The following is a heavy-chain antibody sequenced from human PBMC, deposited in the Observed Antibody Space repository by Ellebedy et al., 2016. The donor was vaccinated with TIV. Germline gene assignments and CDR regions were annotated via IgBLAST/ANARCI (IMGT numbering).Heavy chain of an antibody. Sequence: GESLKISCAASGFTVSSNYMSWVRQAPGKGLEWVSVIYSGGSTYYADSVKGRFTISRDNSKNTLYLQMNSLRAEDTAVYYCARSGYDFWSGSPLGGMDVWGQGTTVTVSS. V-gene: IGHV3-66*01. CDR2: IYSGGST. D-gene: IGHD3-3*01. J-gene: IGHJ6*02. CDR1: GFTVSSNY. CDR3: ARSGYDFWSGSPLGGMDV.